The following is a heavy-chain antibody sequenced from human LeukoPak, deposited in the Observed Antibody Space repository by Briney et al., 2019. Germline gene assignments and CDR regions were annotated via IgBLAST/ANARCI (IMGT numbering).Heavy chain of an antibody. J-gene: IGHJ4*02. CDR1: GFTFSSHW. CDR2: VNSDGSST. V-gene: IGHV3-74*01. CDR3: ARDSRSSGLTVDY. Sequence: GGSLRLSCAASGFTFSSHWMHWVRQAPGKGMVWVSRVNSDGSSTSYAASVEGRFTIFRDNAKNTLYLQMNSLRDEDTAVYYCARDSRSSGLTVDYWGQGTLVTVSS. D-gene: IGHD6-19*01.